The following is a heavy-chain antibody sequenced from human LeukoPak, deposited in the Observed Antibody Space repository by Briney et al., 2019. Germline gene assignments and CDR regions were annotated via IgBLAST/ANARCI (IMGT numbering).Heavy chain of an antibody. J-gene: IGHJ4*02. Sequence: GGSLRLSCAASGFTFSDYYMTWIRQAPGKGLGWVSYISSSGSTIYYADSVKGRFTISRDNAKNSLYLQMNSLRAEDTAVYYCARDRWIAAADSTGVDYWGQGTLVTVSS. CDR3: ARDRWIAAADSTGVDY. CDR2: ISSSGSTI. V-gene: IGHV3-11*04. D-gene: IGHD6-13*01. CDR1: GFTFSDYY.